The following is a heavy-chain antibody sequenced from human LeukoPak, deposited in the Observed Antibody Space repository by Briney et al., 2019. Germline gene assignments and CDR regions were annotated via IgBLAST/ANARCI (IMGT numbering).Heavy chain of an antibody. CDR2: IIPIFGTA. CDR1: GGTFSSYA. D-gene: IGHD2-21*01. CDR3: ARGISRLRNAFSCGGDCFNWFDP. J-gene: IGHJ5*02. V-gene: IGHV1-69*13. Sequence: SVRPSCKASGGTFSSYAISWVRQAPGQGLEWMGGIIPIFGTANYAQKFQGRVTITADESTSTAYMELSSLRSEDTAVYYCARGISRLRNAFSCGGDCFNWFDPWGQGTLVTVSS.